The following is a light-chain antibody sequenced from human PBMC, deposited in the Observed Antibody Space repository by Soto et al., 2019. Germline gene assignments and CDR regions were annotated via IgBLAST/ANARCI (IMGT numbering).Light chain of an antibody. Sequence: EIVLTQSPGTLSLSPGERATLSCWTSQSVRGSYLAWYQQKPGQAPRLVIYGASRRATGIPERFSGSGSGTDFTLTISRLEPEDLAVYYCQQYCNSPYTFGQGTQLEIK. CDR1: QSVRGSY. CDR3: QQYCNSPYT. V-gene: IGKV3-20*01. J-gene: IGKJ2*01. CDR2: GAS.